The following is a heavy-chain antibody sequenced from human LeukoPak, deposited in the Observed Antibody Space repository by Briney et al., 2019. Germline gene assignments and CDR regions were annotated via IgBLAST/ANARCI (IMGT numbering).Heavy chain of an antibody. CDR2: ISYDGSNK. J-gene: IGHJ4*02. CDR1: GFTFSSYG. Sequence: GRSLRLSCAASGFTFSSYGMHWVRQAPGKGLEWVAIISYDGSNKYYADSVKGRFIISRDNSKNTLYLQMNSLRAEDTAVYYCSSSRRQWLVLTDFDYWGQGTLVTVSS. D-gene: IGHD6-19*01. V-gene: IGHV3-30*03. CDR3: SSSRRQWLVLTDFDY.